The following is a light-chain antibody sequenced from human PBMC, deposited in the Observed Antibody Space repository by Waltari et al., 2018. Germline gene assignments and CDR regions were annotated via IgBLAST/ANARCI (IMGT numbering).Light chain of an antibody. V-gene: IGLV4-69*01. CDR2: VNSDGSQ. J-gene: IGLJ3*02. CDR1: SGHSSNV. CDR3: QTGGHGTWV. Sequence: QLVLTQSPSASASLGASIKLTCTLSSGHSSNVIAWHQQQPEKGPRFLMKVNSDGSQSKGDKIPDRFSGSSSGAEHYLTISSLQSEDEADYYWQTGGHGTWVFGGGTKLTVL.